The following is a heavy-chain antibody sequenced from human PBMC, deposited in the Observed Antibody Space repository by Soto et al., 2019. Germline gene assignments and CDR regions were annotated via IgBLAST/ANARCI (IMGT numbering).Heavy chain of an antibody. Sequence: ASVKVSCKASGDTFTSSAVHWVRQAPGQRLEWMGWINAGNGNTKYSQKFQGRVTITRDTSASTAYMELSSLRSEDTAVYYCAIVGGLYIHGREYYIDYWGQGTLVTVSS. V-gene: IGHV1-3*01. CDR3: AIVGGLYIHGREYYIDY. J-gene: IGHJ4*02. CDR1: GDTFTSSA. D-gene: IGHD3-16*01. CDR2: INAGNGNT.